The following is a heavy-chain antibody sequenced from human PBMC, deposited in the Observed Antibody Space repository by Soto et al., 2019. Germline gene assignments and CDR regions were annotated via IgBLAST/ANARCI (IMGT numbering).Heavy chain of an antibody. D-gene: IGHD4-17*01. CDR2: ISGSGGST. CDR3: AKATYVYGDPYYYYCRDV. Sequence: EVQLLESGGGLVQPGGSLRLSCAASGFTFSSYAMSWVRQAPGKGLEWVSAISGSGGSTYYADSVKGRFTISRDKSKNTLYLQMNSLRAEDTAVYYCAKATYVYGDPYYYYCRDVWGQGTTVTVSS. V-gene: IGHV3-23*01. CDR1: GFTFSSYA. J-gene: IGHJ6*02.